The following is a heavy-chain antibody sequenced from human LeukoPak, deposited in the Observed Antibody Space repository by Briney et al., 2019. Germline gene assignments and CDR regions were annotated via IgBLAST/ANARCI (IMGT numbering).Heavy chain of an antibody. CDR1: GGSFSGYY. D-gene: IGHD3-22*01. CDR3: ARVSLIADY. V-gene: IGHV4-34*01. CDR2: INHSGST. Sequence: SETLSLTCAVSGGSFSGYYWTWIRQPPGKGLEWIGEINHSGSTNYNPSLRSRVTISVDTSKNQFSLKLSSVTAADTAVYYCARVSLIADYWGQGTLVTVSS. J-gene: IGHJ4*02.